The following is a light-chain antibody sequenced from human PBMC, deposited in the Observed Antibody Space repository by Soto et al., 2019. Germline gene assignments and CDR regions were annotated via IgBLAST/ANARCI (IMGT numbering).Light chain of an antibody. CDR3: QQYNNYSPLT. V-gene: IGKV1-5*01. Sequence: DIQMTQSPSSLSASVGDRVTITCRASQSISSWLAWYQQKPGKAPKLLIFDAFSLESGVPSRFSGSRSGTEFTLTISSLQPDDYATYYCQQYNNYSPLTFGGGTKVEIK. CDR2: DAF. CDR1: QSISSW. J-gene: IGKJ4*01.